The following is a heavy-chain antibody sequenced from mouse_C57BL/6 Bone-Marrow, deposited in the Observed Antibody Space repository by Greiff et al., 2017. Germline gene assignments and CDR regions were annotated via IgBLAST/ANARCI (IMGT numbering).Heavy chain of an antibody. Sequence: QVQLQQSGPELVKPGASVKISCKASGYAFSSSWMNWVKQRPGKGLEWSGRIYPGDGDTNYNGKFKGKATLTADKSSSTAYMQLSSLTSEDSAVYFGARENWERGPEDYWGQGTTLTVSS. D-gene: IGHD4-1*01. CDR2: IYPGDGDT. CDR3: ARENWERGPEDY. V-gene: IGHV1-82*01. CDR1: GYAFSSSW. J-gene: IGHJ2*01.